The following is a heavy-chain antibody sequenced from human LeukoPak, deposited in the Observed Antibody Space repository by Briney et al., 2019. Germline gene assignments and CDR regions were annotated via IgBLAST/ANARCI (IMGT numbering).Heavy chain of an antibody. V-gene: IGHV5-51*01. Sequence: GESLKISCEGSEFTFTNYWIGWVRQMPGKGLEWMGIIHPGDSETRYSPSFQGQVTISADKSINTAYLQWSSLKASDTATYYCARHSYCGSTTCYYYYGMDVWGQGTTVTVSS. CDR3: ARHSYCGSTTCYYYYGMDV. CDR2: IHPGDSET. CDR1: EFTFTNYW. D-gene: IGHD2-2*01. J-gene: IGHJ6*02.